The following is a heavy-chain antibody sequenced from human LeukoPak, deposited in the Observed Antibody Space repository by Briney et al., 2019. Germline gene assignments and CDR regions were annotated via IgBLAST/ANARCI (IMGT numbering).Heavy chain of an antibody. Sequence: GGSLRLSCTASGFTFSSYAMNWVRQAPGRGLEWVSSISSSSSYIYCADSLKGRFTISRDNAKNSLYLQMNSLRAEDTAVYFCARDRIIYGDYGDAFDIWGQGTMVTVSS. CDR1: GFTFSSYA. D-gene: IGHD4-17*01. J-gene: IGHJ3*02. CDR3: ARDRIIYGDYGDAFDI. V-gene: IGHV3-21*01. CDR2: ISSSSSYI.